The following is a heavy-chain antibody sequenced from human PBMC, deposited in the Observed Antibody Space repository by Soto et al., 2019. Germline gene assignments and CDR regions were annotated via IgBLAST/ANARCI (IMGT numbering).Heavy chain of an antibody. D-gene: IGHD3-10*01. J-gene: IGHJ4*02. CDR1: GFTFGSYA. V-gene: IGHV3-23*01. Sequence: GGSLRLSCAASGFTFGSYAMTWVRQAPGKGLEWVSVIRSRGDRIFYADSVQGRFTISRDNSRNTLYLQVNYLSAEDTAVYYCTRQESYGSAPEWGQGTLVTVSS. CDR2: IRSRGDRI. CDR3: TRQESYGSAPE.